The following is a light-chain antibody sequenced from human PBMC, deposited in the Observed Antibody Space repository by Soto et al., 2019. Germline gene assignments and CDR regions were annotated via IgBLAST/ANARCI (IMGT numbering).Light chain of an antibody. CDR3: TSYTTSSTYV. V-gene: IGLV2-14*01. Sequence: QSVLTQPASVSGSPGQSITISCTGTSSDVGRYNFVSWYQQHPGKVPKLMLYEVNNRPSGIANRFSGSKSGNTASLTIAGLQAEDEADYYCTSYTTSSTYVFGTGTKLTVL. J-gene: IGLJ1*01. CDR2: EVN. CDR1: SSDVGRYNF.